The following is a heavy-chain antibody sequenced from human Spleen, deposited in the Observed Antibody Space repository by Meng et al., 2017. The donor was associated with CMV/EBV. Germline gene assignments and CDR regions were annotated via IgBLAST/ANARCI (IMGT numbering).Heavy chain of an antibody. Sequence: GESLKISCAASGFSVSSNYMAWVRQAPGKGLEWVAVVTTGAGTYYADSVKGRFTISRDNSKNTLYLQMNSLRAEDTAVYYCAKDGGGKLEYSSSSGMDVWGQGTTVTVSS. J-gene: IGHJ6*02. D-gene: IGHD6-6*01. CDR1: GFSVSSNY. V-gene: IGHV3-66*02. CDR3: AKDGGGKLEYSSSSGMDV. CDR2: VTTGAGT.